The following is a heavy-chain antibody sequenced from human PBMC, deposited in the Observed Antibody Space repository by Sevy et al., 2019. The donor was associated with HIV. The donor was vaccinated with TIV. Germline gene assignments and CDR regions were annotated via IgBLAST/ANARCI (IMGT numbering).Heavy chain of an antibody. Sequence: GGSLRLSCAASGFTVSDNYMAWVRLAPGMGLEWVSLIDSDGSAYYADSVKGRFTISRDNVKNTLYLQINALRAEDTGLYFCARDRYYDASGYYYYYYGMDVWGQWTTVTVSS. V-gene: IGHV3-66*01. CDR2: IDSDGSA. CDR3: ARDRYYDASGYYYYYYGMDV. CDR1: GFTVSDNY. D-gene: IGHD3-22*01. J-gene: IGHJ6*02.